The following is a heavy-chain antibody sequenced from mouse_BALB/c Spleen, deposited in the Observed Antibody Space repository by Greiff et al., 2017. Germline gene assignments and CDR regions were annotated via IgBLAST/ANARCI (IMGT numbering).Heavy chain of an antibody. V-gene: IGHV1S126*01. Sequence: QVQLQQSGPELVKPGASVKISCKASGYSFTGYYMHWVKQRPGQGLEWIGNIYPSDSYTNYNQKFKDKATLTVDKSSSTAYMQLSSPTSEDSAVYYCTRGYYAMDYWGQGTSVTVSS. CDR2: IYPSDSYT. CDR1: GYSFTGYY. CDR3: TRGYYAMDY. J-gene: IGHJ4*01.